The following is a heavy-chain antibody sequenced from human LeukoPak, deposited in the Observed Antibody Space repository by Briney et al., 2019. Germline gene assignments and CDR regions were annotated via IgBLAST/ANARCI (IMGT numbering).Heavy chain of an antibody. CDR2: ISSSGTSI. CDR1: GFSFSSFE. V-gene: IGHV3-48*03. CDR3: AGAY. J-gene: IGHJ4*02. Sequence: GGSLRLSCAASGFSFSSFEMNWVRQAPGKGLEWVSYISSSGTSIYYADSVKGRFTISRDNAKNSLFLQMNSLRAEDKAIYYCAGAYWGQGTLVTVSS.